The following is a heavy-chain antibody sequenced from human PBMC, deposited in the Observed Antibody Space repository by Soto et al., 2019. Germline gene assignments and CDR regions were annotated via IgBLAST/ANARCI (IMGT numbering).Heavy chain of an antibody. CDR2: GYYTWSS. J-gene: IGHJ5*01. CDR1: GGSISTYY. Sequence: QVQLQESGPGLVKPSETLSLTCTVSGGSISTYYWTWIRQPPGKGLQWIGNGYYTWSSKYNPSLKSRVTRSVDRSKNQFSLQLSSVTAADPAVYYWARGWSGGENWFASWGQGTLVTVSS. V-gene: IGHV4-59*01. D-gene: IGHD3-10*01. CDR3: ARGWSGGENWFAS.